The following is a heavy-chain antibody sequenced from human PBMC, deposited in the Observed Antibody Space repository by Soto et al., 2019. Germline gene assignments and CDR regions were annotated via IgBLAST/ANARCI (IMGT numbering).Heavy chain of an antibody. V-gene: IGHV4-34*01. CDR1: GGSFSGYY. J-gene: IGHJ4*02. CDR3: ARSIESVSGYALDY. Sequence: SETLSLTCAVYGGSFSGYYWSWTRQPPGKGLEWIGEINHSGSTNYNPSLKSRVTISVDTSKNQFSLKLSSVTAADTAVYYCARSIESVSGYALDYWGQGNLVTVSS. D-gene: IGHD5-12*01. CDR2: INHSGST.